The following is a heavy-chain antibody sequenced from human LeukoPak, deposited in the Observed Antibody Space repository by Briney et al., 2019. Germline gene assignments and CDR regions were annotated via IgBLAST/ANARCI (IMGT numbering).Heavy chain of an antibody. CDR3: ARGVWFGESLGSGADY. CDR1: GFTFSSYW. D-gene: IGHD3-10*01. CDR2: IKEDGSEK. Sequence: PGGSLRLSCAASGFTFSSYWMNWVRQAPGKGLEWVANIKEDGSEKYYVDSVKGRFTISRDNAKNSLYLQMDSLRAEDTAAYYCARGVWFGESLGSGADYWGQGTLVTVSS. V-gene: IGHV3-7*01. J-gene: IGHJ4*02.